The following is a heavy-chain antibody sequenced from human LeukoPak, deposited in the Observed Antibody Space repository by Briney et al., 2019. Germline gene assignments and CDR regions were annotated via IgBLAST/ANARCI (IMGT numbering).Heavy chain of an antibody. CDR3: AKVRKGVGAFDL. Sequence: GGSLRLSCAASGFTFSIHGMNWVRQAPGKGLEWVSGISPGADITYYADSLKGRFTVSRDISKNTLYLQMNSLRAEDTAIYYCAKVRKGVGAFDLWGQGTMVTVSS. CDR1: GFTFSIHG. V-gene: IGHV3-23*01. J-gene: IGHJ3*01. CDR2: ISPGADIT. D-gene: IGHD3-16*01.